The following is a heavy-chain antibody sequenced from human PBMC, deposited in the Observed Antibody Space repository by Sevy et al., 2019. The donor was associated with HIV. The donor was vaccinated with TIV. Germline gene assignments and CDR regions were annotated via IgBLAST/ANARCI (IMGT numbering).Heavy chain of an antibody. D-gene: IGHD6-13*01. CDR1: GYSISSGYY. Sequence: SETLSLTCALSGYSISSGYYWGWIRQPPGKGLEWIGSIYHSGSTYYNPSLKSRVTISEDTSKNQFSLKLSSVTAADTAVYYCATYSSGWYHSFDYWGQGTLVTVSS. CDR2: IYHSGST. J-gene: IGHJ4*02. V-gene: IGHV4-38-2*01. CDR3: ATYSSGWYHSFDY.